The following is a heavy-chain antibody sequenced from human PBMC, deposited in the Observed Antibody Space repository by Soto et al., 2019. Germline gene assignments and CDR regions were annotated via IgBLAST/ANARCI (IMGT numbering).Heavy chain of an antibody. V-gene: IGHV4-59*01. CDR3: TKYRRTDAEGYSFDY. J-gene: IGHJ4*02. CDR2: IHYSGST. D-gene: IGHD2-15*01. Sequence: SETLSLTCTVSGGSISGSYWSWIRQTPGKVLEWVGYIHYSGSTNYNPSLKSRVTMSVDSAKNQFSLQLSSVTAADTAVYFCTKYRRTDAEGYSFDYWGQGALVPSPQ. CDR1: GGSISGSY.